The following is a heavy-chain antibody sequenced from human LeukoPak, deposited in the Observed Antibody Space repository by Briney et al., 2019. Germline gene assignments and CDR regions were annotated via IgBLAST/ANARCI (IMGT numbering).Heavy chain of an antibody. J-gene: IGHJ5*02. Sequence: GGSLRLSCAASGFTFRNYWMSWVRQALGRGLDWVATIKQDGILKHYVDSVKGRFTISRDNAPNSLYLHMDNLRVEDTAVYYCAQLAGETTRFDLWGQGALVTVSS. CDR1: GFTFRNYW. CDR2: IKQDGILK. V-gene: IGHV3-7*01. CDR3: AQLAGETTRFDL. D-gene: IGHD1-1*01.